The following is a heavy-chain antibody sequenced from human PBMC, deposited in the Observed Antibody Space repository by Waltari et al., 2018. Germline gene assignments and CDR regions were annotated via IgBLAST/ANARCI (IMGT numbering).Heavy chain of an antibody. V-gene: IGHV3-23*01. D-gene: IGHD6-13*01. Sequence: EVQLLESGGGLVQPGGSLRLSCAASGFTFSSYAMSWVRQAPGKGLEWVSAISGSGGSTDYADSVKGRFTISRDNSKNTLYLQMNSLRAEDTAVYYCAKASGIAAAGTGFDDYWGQGTLVTVSS. CDR2: ISGSGGST. CDR1: GFTFSSYA. J-gene: IGHJ4*02. CDR3: AKASGIAAAGTGFDDY.